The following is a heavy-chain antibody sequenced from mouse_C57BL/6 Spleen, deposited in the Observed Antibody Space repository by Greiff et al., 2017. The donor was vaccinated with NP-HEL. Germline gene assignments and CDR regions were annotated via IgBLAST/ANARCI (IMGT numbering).Heavy chain of an antibody. D-gene: IGHD2-1*01. V-gene: IGHV10-3*01. CDR2: IRSKSSNYAT. CDR1: GFTFNTYA. CDR3: VRDLYYGNYGAMDY. J-gene: IGHJ4*01. Sequence: DVMLVESGGGLVQPKGSLKLSCAASGFTFNTYAMHWVRQAPGKGLEWVARIRSKSSNYATYYADSVKDRFNISRDDSQSMLYLQMNNLKTEDTAMYYCVRDLYYGNYGAMDYWGQGTSVTVSS.